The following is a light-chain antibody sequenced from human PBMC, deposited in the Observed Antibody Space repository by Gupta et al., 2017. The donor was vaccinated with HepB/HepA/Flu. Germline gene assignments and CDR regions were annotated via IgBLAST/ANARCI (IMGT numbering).Light chain of an antibody. CDR3: QQYYYHIT. J-gene: IGKJ4*01. CDR1: QAVYSW. CDR2: KAS. V-gene: IGKV1-5*03. Sequence: DTPMTQSPSTLSVYVGDIVTITCRASQAVYSWVAWYQQNPGRAPRLLIYKASKFQGRAPSRCSGRCSGKDFILIISRLQPDDLLTYYRQQYYYHITFGGGTRVE.